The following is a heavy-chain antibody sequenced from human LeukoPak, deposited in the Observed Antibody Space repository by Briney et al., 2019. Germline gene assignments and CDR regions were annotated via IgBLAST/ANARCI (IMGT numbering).Heavy chain of an antibody. Sequence: GGSLRLSCAASGFTFSRYWMSWVRQAPGKGLEWVANIKQDGSEKYYVDSVKGRFTISRDNAKNSLYLQMNSLRGEDMAVYYCAREGPMIVETDWGQGTLVTVSS. CDR3: AREGPMIVETD. CDR1: GFTFSRYW. CDR2: IKQDGSEK. D-gene: IGHD3-22*01. J-gene: IGHJ4*02. V-gene: IGHV3-7*01.